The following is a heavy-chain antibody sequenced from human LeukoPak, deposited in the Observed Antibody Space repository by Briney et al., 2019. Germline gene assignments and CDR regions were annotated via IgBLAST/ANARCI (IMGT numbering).Heavy chain of an antibody. CDR1: GYTFSNYV. J-gene: IGHJ5*02. Sequence: ASVKVSCKASGYTFSNYVMNWVRQAPGQGPEWMGWINPNSGGTNYAQKFQGWVTMTRDTSISTAYMELSRLRSDDTAVYYCARERRTYSGSHRPPNWFDPWGQGTLVTVSS. CDR3: ARERRTYSGSHRPPNWFDP. D-gene: IGHD1-26*01. CDR2: INPNSGGT. V-gene: IGHV1-2*04.